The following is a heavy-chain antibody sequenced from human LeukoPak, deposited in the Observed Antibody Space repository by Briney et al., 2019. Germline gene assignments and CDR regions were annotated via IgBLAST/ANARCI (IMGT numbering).Heavy chain of an antibody. Sequence: GRSLRLSCAASGFTFSSYAMSWVREAPGRGLEWGSAISCSGGSTYYADSVKGRFTISRDNSKNTLYLQMNSLRAEDTAVYYCAKDRVGSQLERPGWFDPWGQGTLVTVSS. CDR3: AKDRVGSQLERPGWFDP. J-gene: IGHJ5*02. CDR2: ISCSGGST. V-gene: IGHV3-23*01. CDR1: GFTFSSYA. D-gene: IGHD1-1*01.